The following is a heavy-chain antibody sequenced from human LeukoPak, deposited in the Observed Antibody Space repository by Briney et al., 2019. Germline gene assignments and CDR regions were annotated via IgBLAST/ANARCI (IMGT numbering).Heavy chain of an antibody. V-gene: IGHV5-10-1*01. CDR2: IDPSDSYT. J-gene: IGHJ4*02. D-gene: IGHD5-24*01. CDR1: GYSLTSYW. Sequence: GESLKISCKGSGYSLTSYWISWVRQMPGKGLEWMGRIDPSDSYTNYSPSFQGHVTISADKSISTAYLQWSSLKASDTAMYYCARHGDGYNYDFDHWGQGTLVTVSS. CDR3: ARHGDGYNYDFDH.